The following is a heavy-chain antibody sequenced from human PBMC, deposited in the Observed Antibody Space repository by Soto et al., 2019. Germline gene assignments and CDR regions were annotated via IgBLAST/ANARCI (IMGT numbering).Heavy chain of an antibody. V-gene: IGHV5-51*03. CDR2: IYPGASRT. D-gene: IGHD4-17*01. CDR3: TRDLDYGRNSEALEI. Sequence: EVQLVQSGEEVQKRGASLKISCQGSGYSFTNYWIAWVRQMPGQGLEWMGIIYPGASRTTYSPSFRGLVTLSADRSIYTAYLPSSSLKASHTAMYYCTRDLDYGRNSEALEIWCQRTLVNVSS. CDR1: GYSFTNYW. J-gene: IGHJ3*02.